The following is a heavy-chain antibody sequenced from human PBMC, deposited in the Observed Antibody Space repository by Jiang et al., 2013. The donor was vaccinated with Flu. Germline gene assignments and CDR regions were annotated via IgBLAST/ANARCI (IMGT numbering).Heavy chain of an antibody. CDR3: AHVAGGDAYSYDYYNGLDF. CDR1: GFSLYTNGVG. Sequence: TFYGFSLYTNGVGVAWVRQTPGKALEWLALIYWNGDERYSPSLKTRLTITKDASRNQVVLKMTNVGPVDTATYFCAHVAGGDAYSYDYYNGLDFWGQGTTVTVSS. V-gene: IGHV2-5*01. CDR2: IYWNGDE. J-gene: IGHJ6*02. D-gene: IGHD5-24*01.